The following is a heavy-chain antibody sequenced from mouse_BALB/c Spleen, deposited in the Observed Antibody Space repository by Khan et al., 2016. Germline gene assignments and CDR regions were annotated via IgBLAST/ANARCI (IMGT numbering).Heavy chain of an antibody. J-gene: IGHJ3*01. CDR3: ARSYYDSWFVY. V-gene: IGHV14-3*02. CDR1: GFNIKDTY. Sequence: VQLKQSGADLVKPGASVKLSCTASGFNIKDTYIHWVKQRPEQALEWIGRIDPANGNTEYDPKFQGKATITADTSSNTAYLQLSSLTSEDTAVXYCARSYYDSWFVYWGQGTLVTVSA. D-gene: IGHD2-4*01. CDR2: IDPANGNT.